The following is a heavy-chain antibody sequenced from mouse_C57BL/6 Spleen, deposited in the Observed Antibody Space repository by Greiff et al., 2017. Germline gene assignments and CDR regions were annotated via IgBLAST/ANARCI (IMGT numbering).Heavy chain of an antibody. CDR1: GYTFTSYW. D-gene: IGHD2-1*01. J-gene: IGHJ4*01. Sequence: QVQLKQPGAELVKPGASVKLSCKASGYTFTSYWMQWVKQRPGQGLEWIGEIDPSDNYTNYNQKFKGKATLTVDTSSSTAYMQLSSLTSEDSAVYYCARWDYGNPYYAMDYWGQGTSVTVSS. CDR2: IDPSDNYT. V-gene: IGHV1-50*01. CDR3: ARWDYGNPYYAMDY.